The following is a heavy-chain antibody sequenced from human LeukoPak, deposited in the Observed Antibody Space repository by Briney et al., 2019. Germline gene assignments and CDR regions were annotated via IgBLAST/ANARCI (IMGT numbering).Heavy chain of an antibody. D-gene: IGHD3-10*01. V-gene: IGHV4-39*01. J-gene: IGHJ5*02. CDR2: IYYSGST. CDR3: ASIWFGELSGWFDP. Sequence: SETLSLTCTVSGGSISSSCYYWGWIRQPPGKGLEWIGSIYYSGSTYYNPSLKSRVTISVDTSKNQFSLRLSSVTAADTAVYYCASIWFGELSGWFDPWGQGTLVTVSS. CDR1: GGSISSSCYY.